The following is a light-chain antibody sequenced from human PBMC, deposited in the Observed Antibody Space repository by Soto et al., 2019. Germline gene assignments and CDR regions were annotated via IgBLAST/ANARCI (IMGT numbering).Light chain of an antibody. Sequence: QSALTQPASVSGSPGQSITISCTGTSSDVGAYNYVSWYQQHPGKAPKLMIFEVNNRPSGVSNRFSGSKSGNTASLAISGLKAEDEADYYCSSYTSSSTLVFGGGTKLTVL. CDR2: EVN. V-gene: IGLV2-14*01. CDR1: SSDVGAYNY. CDR3: SSYTSSSTLV. J-gene: IGLJ2*01.